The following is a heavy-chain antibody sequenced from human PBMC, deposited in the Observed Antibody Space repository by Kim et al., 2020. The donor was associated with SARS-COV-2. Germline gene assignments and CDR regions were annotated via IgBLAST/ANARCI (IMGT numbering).Heavy chain of an antibody. Sequence: GGSLRLSCAASGFTFSSYAMHWVRQAPGKGLEWVAVISYDGSNKYYADSVKGRFTISRDNSKNTLYLQMNSLRAEDTAVYYCAREGLQLWLTGGPAKYFDYWCQGTLVTVSS. D-gene: IGHD5-18*01. V-gene: IGHV3-30*04. CDR1: GFTFSSYA. CDR2: ISYDGSNK. J-gene: IGHJ4*02. CDR3: AREGLQLWLTGGPAKYFDY.